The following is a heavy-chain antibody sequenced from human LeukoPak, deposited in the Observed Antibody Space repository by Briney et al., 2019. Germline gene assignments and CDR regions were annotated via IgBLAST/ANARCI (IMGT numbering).Heavy chain of an antibody. CDR3: ARVRAAGMDV. CDR2: IYYSGST. Sequence: SETLSLTCTVSGGSISSYYWSWIRQPPGKGLEWIGYIYYSGSTNYNPSLKSRVTISVDTSKNQFSLKLSSVTAADMAVYYCARVRAAGMDVWGQGTTVTVSS. J-gene: IGHJ6*02. CDR1: GGSISSYY. D-gene: IGHD6-25*01. V-gene: IGHV4-59*01.